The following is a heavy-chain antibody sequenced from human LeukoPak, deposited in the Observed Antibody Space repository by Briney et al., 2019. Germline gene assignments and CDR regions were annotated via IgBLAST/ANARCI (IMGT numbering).Heavy chain of an antibody. J-gene: IGHJ3*02. CDR1: GGSISSGDYY. Sequence: SQTLSLTCTVSGGSISSGDYYWSWIRQPPGKCLEWIGYIYYSGSTYYHPSLKSRVTISVDTSKNQFSLKLSPVTAADTAVYYCARYCSSTSCFFDAFDIWGQGTVVTVSS. V-gene: IGHV4-30-4*08. CDR2: IYYSGST. D-gene: IGHD2-2*01. CDR3: ARYCSSTSCFFDAFDI.